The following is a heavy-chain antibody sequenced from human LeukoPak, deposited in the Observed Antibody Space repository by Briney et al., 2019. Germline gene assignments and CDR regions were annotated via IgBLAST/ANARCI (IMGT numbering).Heavy chain of an antibody. D-gene: IGHD3-9*01. V-gene: IGHV4-59*01. Sequence: SETLSLTCTVSGGSISSYYWSWIWQPPGKGLEWIGYIYYSGSTNYNPSLKSRVTISVDTSKNQFSLKLSSVTAADTAVYYCARVRYFDWSGEYYFDYWGQGTLVTVSS. CDR2: IYYSGST. J-gene: IGHJ4*02. CDR1: GGSISSYY. CDR3: ARVRYFDWSGEYYFDY.